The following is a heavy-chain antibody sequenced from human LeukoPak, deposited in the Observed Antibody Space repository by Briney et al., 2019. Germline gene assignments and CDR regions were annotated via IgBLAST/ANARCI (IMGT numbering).Heavy chain of an antibody. CDR3: AREVFGGDHF. Sequence: GGSLRLFCAASGFTYSKPWMSGASQAPGKGPVWVSRIKSDGSNTIYADAVKGRFTISRDNAKNTLYLQMNSLRAEDAAVYHCAREVFGGDHFWGQGTLVTVSS. CDR1: GFTYSKPW. CDR2: IKSDGSNT. D-gene: IGHD3-10*02. V-gene: IGHV3-74*01. J-gene: IGHJ4*02.